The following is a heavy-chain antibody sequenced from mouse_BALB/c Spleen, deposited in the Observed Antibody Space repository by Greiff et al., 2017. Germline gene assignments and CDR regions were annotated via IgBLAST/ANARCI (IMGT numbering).Heavy chain of an antibody. CDR3: ARDIGGEYYGTPFDY. CDR2: IRNKANGYTT. Sequence: EVQLVESGGGLVQPGGSLRLSCATSGFTFTDYYMSWVRQPPGKALEWLGFIRNKANGYTTEYSASVKGRFTISRDNSQSILYLQMNTLRAEDSATYYCARDIGGEYYGTPFDYWGQGTTLTVSS. V-gene: IGHV7-3*02. J-gene: IGHJ2*01. CDR1: GFTFTDYY. D-gene: IGHD1-1*01.